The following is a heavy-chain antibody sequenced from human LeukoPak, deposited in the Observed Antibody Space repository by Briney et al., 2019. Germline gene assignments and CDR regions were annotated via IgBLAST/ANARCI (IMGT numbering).Heavy chain of an antibody. D-gene: IGHD2-2*01. CDR3: AAIVVVPAGSDAFDI. Sequence: GASVKVSCKASGGTFSSYAINWVRQAPGQGLEWMGGIIPIFGTANYAQKFQGRVTMTRDTSISTAYMELSRLRSDDTAVYYCAAIVVVPAGSDAFDIWGQGTMVTVSS. J-gene: IGHJ3*02. CDR1: GGTFSSYA. V-gene: IGHV1-69*05. CDR2: IIPIFGTA.